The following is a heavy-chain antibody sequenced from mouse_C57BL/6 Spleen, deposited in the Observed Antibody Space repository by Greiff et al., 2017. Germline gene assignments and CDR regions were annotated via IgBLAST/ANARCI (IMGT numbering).Heavy chain of an antibody. CDR3: TRGGTRSYYFDY. CDR2: ISSGGDYI. J-gene: IGHJ2*01. V-gene: IGHV5-9-1*02. D-gene: IGHD2-14*01. Sequence: EVQGVESGEGLVKPGGSLKLSCAASGFTFSSYAMSWVRQTPEKRLEWVAYISSGGDYIYYADTVKGRFTISSDNARNTLYLQMSSLKAEDTAMYYCTRGGTRSYYFDYWGQGTTLTVSS. CDR1: GFTFSSYA.